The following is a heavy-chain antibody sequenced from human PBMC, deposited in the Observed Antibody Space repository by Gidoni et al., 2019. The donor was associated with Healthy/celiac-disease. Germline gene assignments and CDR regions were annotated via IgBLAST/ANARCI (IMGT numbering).Heavy chain of an antibody. CDR1: GGSISSGSYY. V-gene: IGHV4-61*02. Sequence: QVQLQESGPGLVKPSQTLSLTCTVPGGSISSGSYYWSWIRQPAGKGLEWIGRIYTSGSTNYNPSLKSRVTISVDTSKNQFSLKLSSVTAADTAVYYCARESIVGATNSESNWFDPWGQGTLVTVSS. CDR3: ARESIVGATNSESNWFDP. D-gene: IGHD1-26*01. J-gene: IGHJ5*02. CDR2: IYTSGST.